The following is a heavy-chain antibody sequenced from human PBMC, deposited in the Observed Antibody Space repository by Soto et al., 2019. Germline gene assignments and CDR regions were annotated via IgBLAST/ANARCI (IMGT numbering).Heavy chain of an antibody. CDR2: IWYDGSNK. V-gene: IGHV3-33*01. D-gene: IGHD3-9*01. CDR1: GFTFSSYG. Sequence: QVQLVESGGGVVQPGRSLRLSCAASGFTFSSYGMHWVRQAPGKGLEWVAVIWYDGSNKYYADSVKGRFTISRDNSKNTLYLQMNSLRAEVTAVYYCARDLPSYEILAGYLPGDAFDIWGQGTMVTVSS. CDR3: ARDLPSYEILAGYLPGDAFDI. J-gene: IGHJ3*02.